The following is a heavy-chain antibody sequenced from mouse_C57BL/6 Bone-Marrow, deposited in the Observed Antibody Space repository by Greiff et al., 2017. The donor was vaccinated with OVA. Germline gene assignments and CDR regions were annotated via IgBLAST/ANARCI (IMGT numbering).Heavy chain of an antibody. CDR3: VRDPYGYYVKYFDV. CDR2: INYDGNST. CDR1: GFTFSDYY. J-gene: IGHJ1*03. Sequence: DVMLVESEGGLVQPGSSMKLSCTASGFTFSDYYMAWVRQVPEQGLEWVANINYDGNSTYYLDSLKSRFIISRENAKNILYLQMSSLQSEDTATYYCVRDPYGYYVKYFDVWGTGTTVTVSS. V-gene: IGHV5-16*01. D-gene: IGHD2-3*01.